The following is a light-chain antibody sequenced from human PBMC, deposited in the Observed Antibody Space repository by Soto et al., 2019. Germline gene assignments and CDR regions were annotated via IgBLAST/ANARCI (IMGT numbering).Light chain of an antibody. CDR3: QQRSNSLWT. J-gene: IGKJ1*01. CDR1: QSVSSY. Sequence: EIVLTQSPATLSLSPGERATLSCRASQSVSSYLAWYQQKPGQAPRLLIYDASNRATGIPARFSGSGSGTDFTLTISSLEPEDFAVYYCQQRSNSLWTFCQGTKVEIK. CDR2: DAS. V-gene: IGKV3-11*01.